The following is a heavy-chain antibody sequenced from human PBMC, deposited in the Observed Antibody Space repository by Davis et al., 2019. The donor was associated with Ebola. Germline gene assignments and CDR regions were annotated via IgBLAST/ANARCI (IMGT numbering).Heavy chain of an antibody. CDR1: GGSISTYY. V-gene: IGHV4-4*08. D-gene: IGHD2-2*01. CDR2: IYPSGST. J-gene: IGHJ6*02. CDR3: ARGHLSYCHSTSCHPLGLDV. Sequence: PSETLSLTCTVSGGSISTYYWSWIRQPPGKGLEWIGYIYPSGSTNCNPSLKSRVTISVDTSKNQFSLKLTSVTAADTAVYYCARGHLSYCHSTSCHPLGLDVWGQGTTVTVSS.